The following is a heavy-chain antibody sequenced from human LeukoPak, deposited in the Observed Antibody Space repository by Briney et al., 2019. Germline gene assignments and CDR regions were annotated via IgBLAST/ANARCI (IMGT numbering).Heavy chain of an antibody. CDR3: AKRRGIAVAGTGE. CDR2: IDYSGGST. D-gene: IGHD6-19*01. J-gene: IGHJ4*02. V-gene: IGHV3-23*01. Sequence: GGSLRLSCAASGFTFSSHAMSWVRQAPGKGLEWVSAIDYSGGSTYYPDSVKGRFTISRDNSKNTLYLQMNSLRAEDTAVYYCAKRRGIAVAGTGEWGQGTLVTVSS. CDR1: GFTFSSHA.